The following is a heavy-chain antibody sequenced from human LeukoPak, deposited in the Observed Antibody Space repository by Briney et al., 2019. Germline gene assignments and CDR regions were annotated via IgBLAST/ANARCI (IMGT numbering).Heavy chain of an antibody. CDR1: GFTFSNAW. CDR2: VKSKNDGGTT. V-gene: IGHV3-15*01. Sequence: GGSLRLSCAVSGFTFSNAWMSWVRQAPGKGQEWVGRVKSKNDGGTTDYAAPEKGRFTIPRDDSKKQLYLHMDRQTTEHTAVYYCTTGSAYYCSGGSCYYYYYGMDVWGKGTTVTVSS. CDR3: TTGSAYYCSGGSCYYYYYGMDV. J-gene: IGHJ6*04. D-gene: IGHD2-15*01.